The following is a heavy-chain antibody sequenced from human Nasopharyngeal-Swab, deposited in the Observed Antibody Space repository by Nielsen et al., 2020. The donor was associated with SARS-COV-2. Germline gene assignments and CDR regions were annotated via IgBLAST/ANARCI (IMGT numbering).Heavy chain of an antibody. CDR2: VNNDGSNT. CDR1: GFTFSSYW. J-gene: IGHJ6*02. CDR3: ARDRATPSPGYYYYGMDV. V-gene: IGHV3-74*01. Sequence: GESLKISCAASGFTFSSYWMHWVRQDPGKGLVWVSRVNNDGSNTNYADSVKGRFTISRDNAKNTLYLQMNSLRAEDTALYYCARDRATPSPGYYYYGMDVWGQGTTVTVSS.